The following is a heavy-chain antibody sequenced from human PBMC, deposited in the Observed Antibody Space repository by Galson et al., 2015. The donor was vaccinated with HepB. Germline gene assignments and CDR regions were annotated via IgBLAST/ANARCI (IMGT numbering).Heavy chain of an antibody. D-gene: IGHD3-22*01. Sequence: PALVKPTQTLTLTCTFSGFSLSTSGVGVGWIRQPPGKALEWLALIYWNDDKRYSPSLKSRLTITRDTSKNQVVLTMTNMDPVDTATYYCAHKGRGGDSSGYYFLPLRGGKKYFQHWGQGTLVTVSS. CDR1: GFSLSTSGVG. CDR3: AHKGRGGDSSGYYFLPLRGGKKYFQH. J-gene: IGHJ1*01. CDR2: IYWNDDK. V-gene: IGHV2-5*01.